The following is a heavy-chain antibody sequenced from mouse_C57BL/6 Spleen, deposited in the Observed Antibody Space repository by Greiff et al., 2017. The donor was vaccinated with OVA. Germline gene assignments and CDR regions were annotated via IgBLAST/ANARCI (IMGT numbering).Heavy chain of an antibody. CDR2: IDPSDSYT. D-gene: IGHD2-12*01. Sequence: QVQLKQPGAELVMPGASVKLSCKASGYTFTSYWMHWVKQRPGQGLEWIGEIDPSDSYTNYNQKFKGKSTLTVDKSSSTAYMQLSSLTSEDSAVYYCARGYSGGAYWGQGTLVTVSA. CDR1: GYTFTSYW. CDR3: ARGYSGGAY. V-gene: IGHV1-69*01. J-gene: IGHJ3*01.